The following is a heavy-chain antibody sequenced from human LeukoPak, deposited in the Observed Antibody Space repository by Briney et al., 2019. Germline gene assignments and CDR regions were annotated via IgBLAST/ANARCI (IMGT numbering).Heavy chain of an antibody. V-gene: IGHV4-34*01. J-gene: IGHJ4*02. CDR1: GGSFSGYY. D-gene: IGHD6-19*01. Sequence: PSETLSLTCAVYGGSFSGYYWSWIRQPPGKGLEWIGEINHRGSTDYNPSLKSRVTISVDTSKNQFSLKLSSVTAADTAVYYCARGGIAVAGHTLDYWGQGTLVTVSS. CDR3: ARGGIAVAGHTLDY. CDR2: INHRGST.